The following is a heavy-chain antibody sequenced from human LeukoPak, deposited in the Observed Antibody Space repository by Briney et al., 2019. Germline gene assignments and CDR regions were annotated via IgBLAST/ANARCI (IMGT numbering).Heavy chain of an antibody. Sequence: PGGSLRRSCAASGFTFSSYAMSWVRQAPGKGLEWVSAISGSGGSTYYADSVKGRFTISRDNSKNTLYLQMNSLRAEDTAVYYCARDSHCSSTSCYPRDWGQGTLVTVSS. CDR3: ARDSHCSSTSCYPRD. CDR1: GFTFSSYA. D-gene: IGHD2-2*01. V-gene: IGHV3-23*01. J-gene: IGHJ4*02. CDR2: ISGSGGST.